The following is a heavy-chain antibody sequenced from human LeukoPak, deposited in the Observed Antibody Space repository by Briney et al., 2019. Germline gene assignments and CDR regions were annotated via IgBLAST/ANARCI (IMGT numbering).Heavy chain of an antibody. CDR3: AKEPPGIAAAGWVFDY. J-gene: IGHJ4*02. CDR1: GFTFSSYA. D-gene: IGHD6-13*01. Sequence: PGGSLRLSCAASGFTFSSYAMSWVRQAPGKGLEWVSAISGSGGSTYYADSVKGRFTISRDNSKNTLYLQMNTLRAEDTAVYYCAKEPPGIAAAGWVFDYWGQGTLVTVSS. V-gene: IGHV3-23*01. CDR2: ISGSGGST.